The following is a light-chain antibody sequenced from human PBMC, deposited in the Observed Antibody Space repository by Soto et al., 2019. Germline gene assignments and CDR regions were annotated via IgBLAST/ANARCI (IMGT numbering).Light chain of an antibody. CDR3: CSYAGSSNWV. CDR1: SSDVGSYNL. CDR2: EVS. V-gene: IGLV2-23*02. Sequence: QSALTQPASVSGSPGQSITISCTGTSSDVGSYNLVSWYQQHPGKAPKLMIYEVSKRPSGVSNRFSGSKSGNTASLTISGLQAEDAADYYCCSYAGSSNWVFGGGTKLTVL. J-gene: IGLJ3*02.